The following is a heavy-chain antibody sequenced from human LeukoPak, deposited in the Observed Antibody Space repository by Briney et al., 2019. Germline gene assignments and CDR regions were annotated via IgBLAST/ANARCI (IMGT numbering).Heavy chain of an antibody. CDR1: GGSIGSGGYS. V-gene: IGHV4-30-2*01. Sequence: TSETLSLTCAVSGGSIGSGGYSWSWIRQPPGKGLEWIGYIYHSGSTYYNPSLKSRVTISVDRSKNQFSLKLSSVTAADTAVYYCARAPWGYYYGMDVWGQGTTVTVSS. CDR2: IYHSGST. CDR3: ARAPWGYYYGMDV. D-gene: IGHD7-27*01. J-gene: IGHJ6*02.